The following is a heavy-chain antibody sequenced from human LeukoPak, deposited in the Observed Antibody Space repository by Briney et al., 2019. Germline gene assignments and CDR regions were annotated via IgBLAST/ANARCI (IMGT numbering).Heavy chain of an antibody. CDR2: ISTTVGTT. CDR1: GFTFNKYA. V-gene: IGHV3-23*01. Sequence: GGSLRLSCAASGFTFNKYAMSWVRQAPGKGLEWVSGISTTVGTTFYADSVKGRFTISRDTSKNTLYLQMNSLRAEDTAVYYCAKDPYGTRYFDYWGQGTLVTVSS. D-gene: IGHD2-2*01. CDR3: AKDPYGTRYFDY. J-gene: IGHJ4*02.